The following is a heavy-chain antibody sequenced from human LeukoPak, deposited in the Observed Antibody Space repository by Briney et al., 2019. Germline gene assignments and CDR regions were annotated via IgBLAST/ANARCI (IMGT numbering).Heavy chain of an antibody. J-gene: IGHJ4*02. CDR3: ARGDSDYYDTRGYAFEY. D-gene: IGHD3-22*01. V-gene: IGHV3-21*01. CDR1: GFIFTSFS. Sequence: PGGSLRLSCAGSGFIFTSFSMNWVRQAPGKGLERVSSITGNSAYTHYADSVRGRFTISRDNSKNSLYLQLNNLRVEDTALYYCARGDSDYYDTRGYAFEYWGQGTLVAVSS. CDR2: ITGNSAYT.